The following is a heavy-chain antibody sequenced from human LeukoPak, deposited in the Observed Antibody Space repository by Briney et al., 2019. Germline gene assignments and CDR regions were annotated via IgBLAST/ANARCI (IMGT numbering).Heavy chain of an antibody. CDR2: ISGSGGST. CDR3: ARYQLKLTTGYYYYYGMDV. D-gene: IGHD2-2*01. Sequence: GGSLRLSCTASGFTFSSYAMSWVRQAPGKGLEWVSAISGSGGSTYYADSVKGRFTISRDNSKNTLYLQMNSLRAEDTAVYYCARYQLKLTTGYYYYYGMDVWGQGTTVTVSS. CDR1: GFTFSSYA. J-gene: IGHJ6*02. V-gene: IGHV3-23*01.